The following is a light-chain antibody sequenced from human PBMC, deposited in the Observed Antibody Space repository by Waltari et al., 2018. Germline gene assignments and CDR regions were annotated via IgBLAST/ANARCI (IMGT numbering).Light chain of an antibody. CDR1: QILSSY. Sequence: DIQMTQSPSTLSASVGDRVTIICRARQILSSYLAWYQQKPGKAPKLLIYKTSSLETGVPASFSGTGSGTQFTLTISSLQPDDIATYYCQQYNSYPFTFGPGTKVDIK. CDR2: KTS. CDR3: QQYNSYPFT. V-gene: IGKV1-5*03. J-gene: IGKJ3*01.